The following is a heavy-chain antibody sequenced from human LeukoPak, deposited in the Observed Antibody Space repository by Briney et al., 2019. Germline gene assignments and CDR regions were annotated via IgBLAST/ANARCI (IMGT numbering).Heavy chain of an antibody. CDR2: IYYSGST. J-gene: IGHJ3*02. D-gene: IGHD3-22*01. V-gene: IGHV4-31*11. CDR3: ARQQYYYDSSGSQADDAFDI. Sequence: SETLSLTCAVSGGSISSGGYYWSWIRQHPGKGLEWIGYIYYSGSTYYNPSLKSRVTISVDTSKNQFSLKLSSVTAADTAVYYCARQQYYYDSSGSQADDAFDIWGQGTMVTVSS. CDR1: GGSISSGGYY.